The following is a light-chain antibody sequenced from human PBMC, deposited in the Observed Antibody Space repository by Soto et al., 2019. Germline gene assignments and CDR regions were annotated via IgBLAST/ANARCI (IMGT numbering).Light chain of an antibody. CDR3: LQDYGDSWT. CDR2: AAS. J-gene: IGKJ1*01. CDR1: RGVGSD. Sequence: TQMTQSPLSLSASVGEKIIITCRASRGVGSDVRWYQQKPEQAPKLIIYAASNLYTGVPSRSGSRRSGTEFTLTISSLQPEYFASYYRLQDYGDSWTFGQGTKVDIK. V-gene: IGKV1-6*01.